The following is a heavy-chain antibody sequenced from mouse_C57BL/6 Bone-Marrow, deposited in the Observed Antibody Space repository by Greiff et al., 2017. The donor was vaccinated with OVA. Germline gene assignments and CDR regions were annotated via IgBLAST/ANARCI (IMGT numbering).Heavy chain of an antibody. J-gene: IGHJ4*01. V-gene: IGHV5-9*01. D-gene: IGHD1-1*01. CDR1: GFTFSSYT. CDR2: ISGGGGNT. Sequence: DVHLVESGGGLVKPGGSLKLSCAASGFTFSSYTMSWVRQTPEKRLEWVATISGGGGNTYYPDSVKGRFTISRDNAKNTLYLQMSSLRSEDTALYYCARPFITTVVAPYAMDYWGQGTSVTVSS. CDR3: ARPFITTVVAPYAMDY.